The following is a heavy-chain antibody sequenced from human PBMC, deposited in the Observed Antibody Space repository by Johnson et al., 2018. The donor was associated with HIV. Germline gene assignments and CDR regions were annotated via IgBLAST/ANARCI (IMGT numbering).Heavy chain of an antibody. CDR3: ARAYYTFWSGYDAFDI. V-gene: IGHV3-30*04. Sequence: QVQLVESGGGLVQPGGSLRLSCAASGFTFSSYAMHWVRQAPGKGLEWVAVISYDGSEKYYVDSVKGRFTISRDNAKNSLYLQMNSLRAEDTAVYYCARAYYTFWSGYDAFDIWGQGTMVTVSS. CDR1: GFTFSSYA. D-gene: IGHD3-3*01. J-gene: IGHJ3*02. CDR2: ISYDGSEK.